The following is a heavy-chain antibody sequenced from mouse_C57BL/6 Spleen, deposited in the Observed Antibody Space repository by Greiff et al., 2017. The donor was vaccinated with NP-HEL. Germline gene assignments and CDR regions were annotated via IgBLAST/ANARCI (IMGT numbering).Heavy chain of an antibody. Sequence: VQLQQSGPELVKPGDSVKISCKASGYSFTGYFMNWVMQSHGKSLEWIGRINPYNGDTFYNQKFKGKATLTVDKSSSTAHMELRSLTSEDSAVYYCARAHYYGSSPVYAMDYWGQGTSVTVSS. CDR2: INPYNGDT. J-gene: IGHJ4*01. CDR3: ARAHYYGSSPVYAMDY. V-gene: IGHV1-20*01. CDR1: GYSFTGYF. D-gene: IGHD1-1*01.